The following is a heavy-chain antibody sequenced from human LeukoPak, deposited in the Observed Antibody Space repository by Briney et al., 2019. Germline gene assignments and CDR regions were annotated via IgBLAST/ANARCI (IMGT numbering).Heavy chain of an antibody. V-gene: IGHV3-20*04. Sequence: PGGSLRLSCVASGFTFDNYGVSWVRQAPGKGLEWVSGINWNGGSKGYADSVKGRFTMSRDNAKNSLYLKMNSLRAEDTALYYCARDRYGSGSYSQGGMDVWGQGTTVTVSS. J-gene: IGHJ6*02. CDR3: ARDRYGSGSYSQGGMDV. CDR1: GFTFDNYG. CDR2: INWNGGSK. D-gene: IGHD3-10*01.